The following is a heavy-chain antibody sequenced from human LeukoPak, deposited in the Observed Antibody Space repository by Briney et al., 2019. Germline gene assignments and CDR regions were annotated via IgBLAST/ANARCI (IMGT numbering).Heavy chain of an antibody. CDR1: GFPFSSYD. CDR3: ARGGDDSSGYYSYFDY. J-gene: IGHJ4*02. D-gene: IGHD3-22*01. CDR2: IGTGVVP. Sequence: GGSLSLSCAASGFPFSSYDMHWVRHATGKGLEWVSAIGTGVVPYYPGFVKGRFTISRENAKNSLYLQMNSLRAGDTAVYYCARGGDDSSGYYSYFDYWGQGTLVTVSS. V-gene: IGHV3-13*05.